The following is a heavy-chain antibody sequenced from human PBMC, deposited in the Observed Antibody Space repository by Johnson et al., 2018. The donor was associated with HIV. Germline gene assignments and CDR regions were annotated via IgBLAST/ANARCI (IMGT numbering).Heavy chain of an antibody. V-gene: IGHV3-30-3*01. Sequence: QVHLVESGGGVAQPGRSLRLSCAASRFTFSFYAMHWVRQAPGKGLEWVALILYDGSNKYYADSVKGRFTISRDNSKNTLYLQMNSLRAEDTAVYYCASGEDYGGNYGAFDIWGQGTMVTASA. CDR1: RFTFSFYA. D-gene: IGHD4-23*01. J-gene: IGHJ3*02. CDR2: ILYDGSNK. CDR3: ASGEDYGGNYGAFDI.